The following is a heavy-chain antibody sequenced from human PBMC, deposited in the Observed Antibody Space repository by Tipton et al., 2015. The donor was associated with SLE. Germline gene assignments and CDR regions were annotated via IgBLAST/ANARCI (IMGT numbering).Heavy chain of an antibody. J-gene: IGHJ3*02. CDR3: ASGIVVVTLPYDAFDI. Sequence: TLSLTCTVSGGSISSSSYYWGWIRQPPGKGLEWIGSIYYSGSTYYNPSLKSRVTISVDTSKNQFSLKLSSVTAADTAVYYCASGIVVVTLPYDAFDIWGQGTMVTVSS. CDR2: IYYSGST. CDR1: GGSISSSSYY. D-gene: IGHD3-22*01. V-gene: IGHV4-39*07.